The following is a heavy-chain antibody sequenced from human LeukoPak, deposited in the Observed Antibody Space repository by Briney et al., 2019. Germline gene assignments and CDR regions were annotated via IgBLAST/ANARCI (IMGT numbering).Heavy chain of an antibody. CDR2: ISGSGGST. V-gene: IGHV3-23*01. D-gene: IGHD6-19*01. Sequence: GGSLRLSCAASGFTFSSYAMSWVRQAPGKGLEWVSAISGSGGSTYYADSVKGRFTISRDNAKNSLYLQMNSLRVEDTAVYYCAREAVCGSGWYCLLDYWGQGTLVTVSS. J-gene: IGHJ4*02. CDR3: AREAVCGSGWYCLLDY. CDR1: GFTFSSYA.